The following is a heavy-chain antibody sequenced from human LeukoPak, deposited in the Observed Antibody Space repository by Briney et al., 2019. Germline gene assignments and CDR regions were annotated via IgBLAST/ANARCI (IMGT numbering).Heavy chain of an antibody. D-gene: IGHD2-15*01. V-gene: IGHV4-34*01. CDR2: INHSGST. CDR1: GGSFSGYY. J-gene: IGHJ4*02. CDR3: ARDRAYCSGGSCYPSRVLDY. Sequence: PSETLSLTCAVYGGSFSGYYWSWIRQPPGKGLEWIGEINHSGSTNYNPSLKSRVTISVDTSKNQFSLKLSSVTAADTAVYYCARDRAYCSGGSCYPSRVLDYWGQGTLVTVSS.